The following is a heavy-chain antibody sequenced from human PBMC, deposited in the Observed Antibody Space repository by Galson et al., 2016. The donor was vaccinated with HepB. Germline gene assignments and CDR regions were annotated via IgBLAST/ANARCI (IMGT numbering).Heavy chain of an antibody. CDR3: VRDRGIVGASGGY. V-gene: IGHV1-18*04. J-gene: IGHJ4*02. CDR2: IAPYNGDT. CDR1: GYNFKSFG. Sequence: SVKVSCKASGYNFKSFGITWVRQAPGQGFQWMGWIAPYNGDTKYVEKFQGRVTMTTDTSSKTAYMELRNLKSDDTAVYYCVRDRGIVGASGGYWGQGTLVPVSS. D-gene: IGHD1-26*01.